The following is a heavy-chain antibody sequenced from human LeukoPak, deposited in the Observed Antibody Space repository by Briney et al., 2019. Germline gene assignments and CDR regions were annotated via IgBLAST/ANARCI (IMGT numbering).Heavy chain of an antibody. CDR2: ISSSSSTI. D-gene: IGHD3-22*01. V-gene: IGHV3-48*01. CDR1: GFTFSSYS. Sequence: GGSLRLSCAASGFTFSSYSMNWVRQAPGKGLEWVSYISSSSSTIYYADSVKGRFTISRDNAKNSLYLQMNSLRAEDTAVYYCARSHLYYYDSSGYLNYWGQGTLVTVSP. CDR3: ARSHLYYYDSSGYLNY. J-gene: IGHJ4*02.